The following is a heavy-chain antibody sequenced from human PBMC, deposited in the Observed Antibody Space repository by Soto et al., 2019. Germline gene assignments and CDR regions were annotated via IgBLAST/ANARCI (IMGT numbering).Heavy chain of an antibody. J-gene: IGHJ4*02. CDR1: GGSFSGYS. V-gene: IGHV4-34*01. CDR3: ARGAGLPY. CDR2: INHSGRT. Sequence: QVQLQQWGAGLLKPSETLSLTCAVYGGSFSGYSWSWIRQPPGKGLEWIGEINHSGRTNYNPSLKSRVTISVDTSKNQFSLKLSSVTAADTAVYYCARGAGLPYWGQGTLVTVSS.